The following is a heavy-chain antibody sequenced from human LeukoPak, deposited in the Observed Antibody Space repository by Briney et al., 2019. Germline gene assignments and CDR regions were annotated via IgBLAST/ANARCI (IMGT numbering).Heavy chain of an antibody. J-gene: IGHJ4*02. D-gene: IGHD2-8*01. V-gene: IGHV6-1*01. CDR3: ARSFNGFIDS. CDR1: GDSISSNSAA. Sequence: SQTLSLTCAISGDSISSNSAAWDWIRQSPSRGLEWLGRTYYRSKWYNGYAVSVKSRITINPDTSKNQFSLQLNSVTSEDAAMYYCARSFNGFIDSWGQGTLVTVSS. CDR2: TYYRSKWYN.